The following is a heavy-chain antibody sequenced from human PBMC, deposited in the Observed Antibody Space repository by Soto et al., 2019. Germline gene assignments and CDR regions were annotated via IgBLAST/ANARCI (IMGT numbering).Heavy chain of an antibody. D-gene: IGHD3-22*01. CDR3: ARDPLYYDSSGYYSTSFYDY. CDR1: GCTFSSYA. Sequence: SVKVSCKASGCTFSSYAISCVRQAPGQVLEWMGGITPIFGTANYAQKFQGRVTITADESTSTAYMELSSLRSEDTAVYYCARDPLYYDSSGYYSTSFYDYWGQGTLVTVSS. V-gene: IGHV1-69*13. J-gene: IGHJ4*02. CDR2: ITPIFGTA.